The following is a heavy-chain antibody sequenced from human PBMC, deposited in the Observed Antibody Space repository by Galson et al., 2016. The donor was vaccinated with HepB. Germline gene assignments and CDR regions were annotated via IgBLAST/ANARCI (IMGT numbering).Heavy chain of an antibody. D-gene: IGHD3-16*01. Sequence: QSGAEVKKPGESLKISCKASTYNFTPYWIAWVRQMPGKGLEWMGIIYPGDSETRYSPPFQGQVTISADKSISTAYLQWSSLQASDSAMYYCARHDPDYGMDVWGQGTTVTVSS. CDR3: ARHDPDYGMDV. J-gene: IGHJ6*02. V-gene: IGHV5-51*01. CDR2: IYPGDSET. CDR1: TYNFTPYW.